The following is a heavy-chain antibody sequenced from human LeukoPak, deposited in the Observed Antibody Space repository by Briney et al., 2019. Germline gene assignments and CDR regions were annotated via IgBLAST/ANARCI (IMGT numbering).Heavy chain of an antibody. V-gene: IGHV1-24*01. J-gene: IGHJ4*02. CDR3: ARAGYGSGKGFFDY. Sequence: GASVKVSCKVSGYTLTELSMHWVRQAPGKGLEWKGGFDPEDGATIYAQKFQGRVTMTTDTSSSTAYMELRSLTSDDTAVYYCARAGYGSGKGFFDYWGQGTLVTVSS. D-gene: IGHD3-10*01. CDR1: GYTLTELS. CDR2: FDPEDGAT.